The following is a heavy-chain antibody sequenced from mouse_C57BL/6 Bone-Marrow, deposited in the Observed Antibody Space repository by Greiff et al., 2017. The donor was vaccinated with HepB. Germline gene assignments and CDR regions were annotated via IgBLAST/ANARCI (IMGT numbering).Heavy chain of an antibody. J-gene: IGHJ3*01. V-gene: IGHV1-74*01. CDR1: GYTFTSYW. Sequence: QVQLQQPGAELVKPGASVKVSRKASGYTFTSYWMHWVKQRPGQGLEWIGRIHPSDSDTNYNQKFKGKATLTVDKSSSTAYMQLSSLTSEDSAVYYCAISVYDGYSPFAYWGQGTLVTVSA. CDR2: IHPSDSDT. CDR3: AISVYDGYSPFAY. D-gene: IGHD2-3*01.